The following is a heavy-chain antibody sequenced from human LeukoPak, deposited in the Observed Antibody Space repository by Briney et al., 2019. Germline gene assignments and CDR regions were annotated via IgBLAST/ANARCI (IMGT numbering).Heavy chain of an antibody. D-gene: IGHD5-18*01. CDR3: ARDRAMVVGSSWYYDY. CDR1: GFTLSDYG. CDR2: IWYDGSNK. V-gene: IGHV3-33*01. J-gene: IGHJ4*02. Sequence: GGSLRLSCAASGFTLSDYGMHWVRQAPGKGLEWVSLIWYDGSNKYYADSVKGRFTISKDTSKNTLYLQMNSLRAEGTALHYCARDRAMVVGSSWYYDYWGQGTLVTVSS.